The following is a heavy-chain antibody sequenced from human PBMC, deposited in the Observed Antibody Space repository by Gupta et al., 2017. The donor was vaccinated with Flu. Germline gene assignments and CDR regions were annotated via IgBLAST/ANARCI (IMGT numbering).Heavy chain of an antibody. J-gene: IGHJ5*02. CDR1: GYSFTSYG. CDR2: ISGYNDYT. V-gene: IGHV1-18*01. Sequence: QVLLVQSGAEVKEPGASVKVSCKASGYSFTSYGFSWVRQAPGQGLEWMGWISGYNDYTHYAQKFQGRVTMTTDPSTSTPYMELRSLRSDDTAVYYCARDQKRGSGSYYPNWFDPWGQGTLVAVSS. D-gene: IGHD3-10*01. CDR3: ARDQKRGSGSYYPNWFDP.